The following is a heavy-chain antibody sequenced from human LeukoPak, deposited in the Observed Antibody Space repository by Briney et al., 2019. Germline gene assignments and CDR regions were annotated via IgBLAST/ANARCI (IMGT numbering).Heavy chain of an antibody. CDR1: GGSISTYY. Sequence: KTSETLSLTCTVSGGSISTYYWTWIRQPPERGLEWIGYIYYSGITNYNPSLKSRVTMSVDTSKNQFSLKLTSVTAADTAVYYCARTYYFGSGSYHFDYWGQGTLVTVSS. D-gene: IGHD3-10*01. CDR3: ARTYYFGSGSYHFDY. V-gene: IGHV4-59*08. J-gene: IGHJ4*02. CDR2: IYYSGIT.